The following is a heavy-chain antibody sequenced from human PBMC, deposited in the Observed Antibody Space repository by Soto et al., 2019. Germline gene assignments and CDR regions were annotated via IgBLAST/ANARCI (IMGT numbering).Heavy chain of an antibody. V-gene: IGHV3-33*01. CDR3: ARVGVAAAGMSGYYGMDV. Sequence: GGSLRLSCAASGFTFSSYGMHWVHQAPGKGLEWVAVIWYDGSNKYYADSVKGRFTISRDNSKNTLYLQMNSLRAEDTAVYYCARVGVAAAGMSGYYGMDVWGQGTTVTVSS. J-gene: IGHJ6*02. CDR1: GFTFSSYG. CDR2: IWYDGSNK. D-gene: IGHD6-13*01.